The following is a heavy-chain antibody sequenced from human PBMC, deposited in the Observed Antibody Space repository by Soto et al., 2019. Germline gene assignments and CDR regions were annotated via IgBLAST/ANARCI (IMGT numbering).Heavy chain of an antibody. CDR2: IIPMFRKT. CDR3: ARVVQLGSNYAMDV. Sequence: QVRLAQSGAEVRNPGSSVRVSCKASGATLSDYGLTWVRQAPRQGLEWVGAIIPMFRKTNYAQKFQDRVTISADKSPDTVFLELSRLKSDDTAIYFCARVVQLGSNYAMDVWGQGTSVVVSS. D-gene: IGHD5-18*01. CDR1: GATLSDYG. J-gene: IGHJ6*02. V-gene: IGHV1-69*06.